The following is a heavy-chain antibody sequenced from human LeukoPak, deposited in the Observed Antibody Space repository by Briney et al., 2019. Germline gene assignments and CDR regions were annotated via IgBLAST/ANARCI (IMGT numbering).Heavy chain of an antibody. Sequence: SETLSLTCTVSGGSISSYYWSWIRQPPGKGLERIGYIYYSGSTNYNPSLKSRVTISVDTSKNQFSLKLSSVTAADTAVYYCARGMYCSGGSCYGWFDPWGQGTLVTVSS. CDR3: ARGMYCSGGSCYGWFDP. CDR2: IYYSGST. J-gene: IGHJ5*02. CDR1: GGSISSYY. D-gene: IGHD2-15*01. V-gene: IGHV4-59*01.